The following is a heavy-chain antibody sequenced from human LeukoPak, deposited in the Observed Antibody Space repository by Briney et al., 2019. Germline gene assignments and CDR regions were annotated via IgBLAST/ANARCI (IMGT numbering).Heavy chain of an antibody. Sequence: PGGSLSLSCAASGFAFSTYSFDWVRQAPGQGQEWLQYISSSSSTIYYADSVKGRFTVSRDNAENLVYLQMESLGAEDTAVYYCARVGRSSYRKDYWGQGTLVTVA. V-gene: IGHV3-48*04. CDR1: GFAFSTYS. CDR3: ARVGRSSYRKDY. D-gene: IGHD5-12*01. CDR2: ISSSSSTI. J-gene: IGHJ4*02.